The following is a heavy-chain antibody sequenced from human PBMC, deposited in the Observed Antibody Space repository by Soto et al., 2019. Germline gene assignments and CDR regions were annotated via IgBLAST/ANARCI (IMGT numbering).Heavy chain of an antibody. CDR3: TAEVTIFGVVPGVDY. V-gene: IGHV3-15*01. CDR1: GFTFSNAW. Sequence: GGSLRLSCAASGFTFSNAWMSWVRQAPGKGLEWVGRIKSKTDGGPTAYAAPVKGRFTISSDDSKNTLYLQMNSLKTADTAVYYCTAEVTIFGVVPGVDYWGQGTLVTVSS. J-gene: IGHJ4*02. D-gene: IGHD3-3*01. CDR2: IKSKTDGGPT.